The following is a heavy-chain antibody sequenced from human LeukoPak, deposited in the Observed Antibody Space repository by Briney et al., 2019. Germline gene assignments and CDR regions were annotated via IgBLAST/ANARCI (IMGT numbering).Heavy chain of an antibody. CDR3: ARGKALAFAFDI. CDR2: ISYDGGNK. D-gene: IGHD6-13*01. Sequence: GGSLRLSCAASGFTFSSYAMPWVRQAPGKGLEWVAVISYDGGNKYYADSVKGRFTISRDNSKNTLYLQMNSLRAEDTAVYYCARGKALAFAFDIWGQGTMVTVSS. CDR1: GFTFSSYA. V-gene: IGHV3-30-3*01. J-gene: IGHJ3*02.